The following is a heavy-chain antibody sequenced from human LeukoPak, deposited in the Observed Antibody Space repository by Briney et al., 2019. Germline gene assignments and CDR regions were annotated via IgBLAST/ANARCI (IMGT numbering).Heavy chain of an antibody. CDR3: AKDRTEWELFN. V-gene: IGHV3-7*01. CDR2: IKQDGSEK. CDR1: GFTFSSYW. Sequence: GGSLRLSCAASGFTFSSYWMSWVRQAPGKGLEWVANIKQDGSEKYYVDSVKGRFTISRDNAKNSLYLQMNSLRAEDTAVYYCAKDRTEWELFNWGQGTLVTVSS. D-gene: IGHD1-26*01. J-gene: IGHJ4*02.